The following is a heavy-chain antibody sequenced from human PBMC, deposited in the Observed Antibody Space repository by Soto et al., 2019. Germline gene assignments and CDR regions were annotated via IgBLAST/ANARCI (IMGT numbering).Heavy chain of an antibody. D-gene: IGHD3-10*01. J-gene: IGHJ4*02. V-gene: IGHV4-39*02. CDR3: ARVPAGGEDY. CDR1: GGSISSSSYY. Sequence: SETLSLTCTVSGGSISSSSYYWGWIRQPPGKGLEWIGSIYYSGSTYYNPSLKSRVTISVDTSKNQFSLKLTSVTAADTAVYYCARVPAGGEDYWGQGTLVTVSS. CDR2: IYYSGST.